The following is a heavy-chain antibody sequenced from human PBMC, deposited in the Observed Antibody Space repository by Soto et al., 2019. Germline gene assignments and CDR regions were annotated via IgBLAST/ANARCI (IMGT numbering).Heavy chain of an antibody. CDR2: IKSKTNVGTT. CDR1: GFTFSNAW. Sequence: GGSLRLSCAASGFTFSNAWMNWVRQAPGKGLEWVGRIKSKTNVGTTNYAAPVKGRFTISRDDSKNTLYLQMNSLKTEDTAVYYCTTLYGSGPDDYWGQGTLVTVSS. D-gene: IGHD6-25*01. CDR3: TTLYGSGPDDY. J-gene: IGHJ4*02. V-gene: IGHV3-15*07.